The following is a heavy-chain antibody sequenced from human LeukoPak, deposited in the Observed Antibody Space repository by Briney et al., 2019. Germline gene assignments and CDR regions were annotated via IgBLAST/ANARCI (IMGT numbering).Heavy chain of an antibody. Sequence: RGSLRLSCATSGFTFTNYWMTWVRQAPGKGLEWVANINQNGVEMYYVESVKGRFTISRDSGRNSLFLQMNSLRAEDTAVYYCARDFGSAAAIYEYWGQGTLVTVSS. CDR1: GFTFTNYW. V-gene: IGHV3-7*01. D-gene: IGHD6-13*01. J-gene: IGHJ4*02. CDR2: INQNGVEM. CDR3: ARDFGSAAAIYEY.